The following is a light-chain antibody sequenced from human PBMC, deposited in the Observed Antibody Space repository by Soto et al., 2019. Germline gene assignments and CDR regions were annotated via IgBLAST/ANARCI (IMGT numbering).Light chain of an antibody. Sequence: QAVVTQPPSVSGAPGQRVTISCTGNSSNLGAGYDVHWYQQLPGAAPKLVIFGNRNRPSGVPERFSGSKSGTSASLAITGLQAEDEADYYCQAYDYSLTASLFGGGTKVTVL. CDR1: SSNLGAGYD. V-gene: IGLV1-40*01. CDR2: GNR. J-gene: IGLJ3*02. CDR3: QAYDYSLTASL.